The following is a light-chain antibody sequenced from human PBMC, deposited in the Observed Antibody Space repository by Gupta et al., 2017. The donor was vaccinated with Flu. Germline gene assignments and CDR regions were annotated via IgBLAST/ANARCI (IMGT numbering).Light chain of an antibody. V-gene: IGKV1-8*01. J-gene: IGKJ4*01. Sequence: PPSISASTGDTVTITCRASQDVITYLAWYQQKPGKAPKFLIYAASTLQSGVPSRFRGSGSGTDFTLIISSLQSEDFATYYCHQYFSYPRTFGGGTKVEIK. CDR3: HQYFSYPRT. CDR1: QDVITY. CDR2: AAS.